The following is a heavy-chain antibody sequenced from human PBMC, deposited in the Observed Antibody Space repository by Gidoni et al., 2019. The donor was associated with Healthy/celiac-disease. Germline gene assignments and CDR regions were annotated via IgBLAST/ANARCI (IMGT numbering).Heavy chain of an antibody. Sequence: QVQLQESGPGLVKPSQTLSLTCTVSGGSISSGRYYWSWIRQPAGKGLEWIGRIYTSGSTNYNPSLKSRVTMSVDTSKNQFSLKLSSVTAADTAVYYCAREGVRFLLVDSYMDVWGKGTTVTVSS. CDR2: IYTSGST. CDR1: GGSISSGRYY. V-gene: IGHV4-61*02. D-gene: IGHD3-3*01. J-gene: IGHJ6*03. CDR3: AREGVRFLLVDSYMDV.